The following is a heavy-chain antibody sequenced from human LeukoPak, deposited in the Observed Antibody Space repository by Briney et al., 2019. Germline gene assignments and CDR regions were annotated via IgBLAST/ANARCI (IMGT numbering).Heavy chain of an antibody. Sequence: GGSLRLSCAASGFTFSSYGMHWVRQAPGKGLEWVAFIRYDGSNKYYADSVKGRFTISRDNSKNTLYLQMNSLRAEDTAGYYCAKSPLAGTEHYYFDYWGQGTLVTVSS. CDR1: GFTFSSYG. CDR2: IRYDGSNK. V-gene: IGHV3-30*02. D-gene: IGHD1-1*01. J-gene: IGHJ4*02. CDR3: AKSPLAGTEHYYFDY.